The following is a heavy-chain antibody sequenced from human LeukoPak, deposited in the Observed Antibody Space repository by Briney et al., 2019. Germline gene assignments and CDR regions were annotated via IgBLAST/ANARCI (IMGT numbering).Heavy chain of an antibody. CDR1: GFTFSSYA. Sequence: GGSLRLSCAASGFTFSSYAMSWVRQAPGKGLEWVSAISGSGGSTYYADSVKGRFTISRDNSKNTLYLQMNNLRAEDTAVYYCAKRGWVRPYYFDYWGQGTLVTVSS. CDR3: AKRGWVRPYYFDY. D-gene: IGHD1-1*01. J-gene: IGHJ4*02. V-gene: IGHV3-23*01. CDR2: ISGSGGST.